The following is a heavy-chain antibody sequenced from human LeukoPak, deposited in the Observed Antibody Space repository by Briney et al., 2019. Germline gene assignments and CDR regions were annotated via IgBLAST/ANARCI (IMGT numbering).Heavy chain of an antibody. CDR2: INPNSGGT. J-gene: IGHJ6*03. CDR1: GYTFTGYY. CDR3: ARSLSGYRDYYYYMDV. Sequence: ASVKVSCKASGYTFTGYYMHWLRQAPGQGLEWMGRINPNSGGTNYAQKFQGRVTMTRDTSISTAYMELSRLRSDDTAVYYCARSLSGYRDYYYYMDVWGKGTTVTVSS. V-gene: IGHV1-2*06. D-gene: IGHD5-18*01.